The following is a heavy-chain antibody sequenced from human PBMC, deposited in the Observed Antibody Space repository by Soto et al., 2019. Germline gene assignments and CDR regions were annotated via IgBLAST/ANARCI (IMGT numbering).Heavy chain of an antibody. CDR2: IIPIFGTA. Sequence: GASVKVSCKASGGTFSSYAISWVRQAPGQGLEWMGGIIPIFGTANYAQKFQGRVTITADESTSTAYMELSSLRSEDTAVYYCAGGYDILTGYLISVMDYWGQGTLVTVSS. J-gene: IGHJ4*02. D-gene: IGHD3-9*01. CDR1: GGTFSSYA. CDR3: AGGYDILTGYLISVMDY. V-gene: IGHV1-69*13.